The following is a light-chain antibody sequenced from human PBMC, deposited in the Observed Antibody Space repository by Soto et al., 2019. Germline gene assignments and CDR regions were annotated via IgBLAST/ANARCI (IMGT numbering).Light chain of an antibody. CDR1: QSISSY. CDR3: QQRYSTPRT. J-gene: IGKJ1*01. CDR2: AAS. Sequence: DIQMTQSPSSLSASVGDRVTITCRASQSISSYLNWYQQKPGKAPKLLIYAASSLQRGVPSRFRRSGSGTDFTLTISSLQPEDFATYYCQQRYSTPRTFGQGNKVEIK. V-gene: IGKV1-39*01.